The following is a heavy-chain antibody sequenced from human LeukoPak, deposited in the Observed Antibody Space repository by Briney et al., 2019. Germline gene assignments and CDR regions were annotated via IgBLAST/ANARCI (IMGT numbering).Heavy chain of an antibody. V-gene: IGHV4-59*01. CDR3: GRQRMIFGVIIHSFDS. Sequence: SETLSLTCTVSGGSISSYHWSWIRQPPGKGLEWIGNIYYSGSTNYNPSLKSRVTISVDTSKSQFSLKLRSVTAADTAVYYCGRQRMIFGVIIHSFDSWGQGTLVTVSS. CDR1: GGSISSYH. J-gene: IGHJ4*02. CDR2: IYYSGST. D-gene: IGHD3-3*01.